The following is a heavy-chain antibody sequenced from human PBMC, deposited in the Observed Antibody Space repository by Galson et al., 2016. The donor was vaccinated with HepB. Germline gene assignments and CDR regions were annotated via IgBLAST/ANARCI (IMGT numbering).Heavy chain of an antibody. CDR2: IHHSGST. J-gene: IGHJ4*02. D-gene: IGHD5-24*01. Sequence: SETLSLTCTVSGGSISSYYWSWIRQPPGKGLEWIGYIHHSGSTNNNPSLKSRVTISVDTSKNQFSLKLNSVTAVDTAVYYCARIMDGYNPGLDYWGQGTLVTVSS. CDR1: GGSISSYY. CDR3: ARIMDGYNPGLDY. V-gene: IGHV4-59*01.